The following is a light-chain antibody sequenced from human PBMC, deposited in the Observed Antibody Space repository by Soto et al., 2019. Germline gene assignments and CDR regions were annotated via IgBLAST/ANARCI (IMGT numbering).Light chain of an antibody. V-gene: IGKV1-5*03. CDR3: QEYKSYSPYT. CDR2: RAS. Sequence: GDRVTIPCRATQTIGSWLAWYQQKPGKAPKLLIYRASSLETGVPSRFSGSGPGTEFTLTISSLQPDDFASYYCQEYKSYSPYTCGQGTRLEIK. CDR1: QTIGSW. J-gene: IGKJ2*01.